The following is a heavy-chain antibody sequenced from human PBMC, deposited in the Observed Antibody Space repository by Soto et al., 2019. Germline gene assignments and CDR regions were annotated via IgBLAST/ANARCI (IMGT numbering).Heavy chain of an antibody. Sequence: QVQLQESGPGLVKPSQTLSLTCTVSGGSISSGGYYWSWIRQHPGKGLEWIGYIYYSGSTYYNPSLKSRVTISVDTSKNQFSLKLSSVTAADTAVYYCARSGVLKGILMITFGGVIVGFDYWGQGTLVTVSS. J-gene: IGHJ4*02. V-gene: IGHV4-31*03. CDR2: IYYSGST. D-gene: IGHD3-16*02. CDR1: GGSISSGGYY. CDR3: ARSGVLKGILMITFGGVIVGFDY.